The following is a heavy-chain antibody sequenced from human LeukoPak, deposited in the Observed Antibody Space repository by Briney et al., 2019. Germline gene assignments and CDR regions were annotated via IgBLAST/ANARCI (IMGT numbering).Heavy chain of an antibody. CDR3: ARGLSSSSGFGY. V-gene: IGHV4-34*01. D-gene: IGHD6-6*01. Sequence: PSETLSLTCAVYSGSLSGYYGSWIRQSPGKGLEWIGEINHSGSTNYNPSLKSRVTISVDTSKNQFSLKLSSVTAADTAVYYCARGLSSSSGFGYWGQGTLVTVSS. CDR1: SGSLSGYY. CDR2: INHSGST. J-gene: IGHJ4*02.